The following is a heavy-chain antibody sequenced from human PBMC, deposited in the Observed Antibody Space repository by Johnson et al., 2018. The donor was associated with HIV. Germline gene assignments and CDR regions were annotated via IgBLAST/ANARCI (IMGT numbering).Heavy chain of an antibody. J-gene: IGHJ3*02. D-gene: IGHD1-26*01. CDR2: ISSGGSTK. Sequence: MQLVESGGGVVRPGGSLRLSCAASGFTFDDYGVSWVRQSPGKGLEWVSGISSGGSTKYYADSVKGRFTISRDNAKNSLYLQMNSLRAEDTAVYYCARLIVGAPGAFDIWGQGTMVTVSS. CDR1: GFTFDDYG. V-gene: IGHV3-20*04. CDR3: ARLIVGAPGAFDI.